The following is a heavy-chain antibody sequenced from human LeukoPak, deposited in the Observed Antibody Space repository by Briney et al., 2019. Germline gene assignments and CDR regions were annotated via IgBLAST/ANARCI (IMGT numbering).Heavy chain of an antibody. J-gene: IGHJ4*02. CDR1: GFTFSSYA. Sequence: GGSLRLSCAASGFTFSSYAMHWVRQAPGKGLEWVAVISYDGSNKYYADSVKGRFTISRDNSKNTLYQQMNSLRAEDTAVYHCARDWGSLRATLYYFDYWGQGTLVTVSS. D-gene: IGHD2-15*01. V-gene: IGHV3-30*04. CDR2: ISYDGSNK. CDR3: ARDWGSLRATLYYFDY.